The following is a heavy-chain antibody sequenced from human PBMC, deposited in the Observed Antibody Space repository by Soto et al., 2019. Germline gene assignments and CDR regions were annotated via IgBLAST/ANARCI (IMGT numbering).Heavy chain of an antibody. D-gene: IGHD3-16*01. V-gene: IGHV4-39*01. CDR2: IYYSGST. J-gene: IGHJ4*02. CDR3: TLRDYYDYVWGSYAFDY. CDR1: GGSISSSSYY. Sequence: QLQLQESGPGLVKPSETLSLTCTVSGGSISSSSYYWGWLRQPPGKGLEWIGSIYYSGSTYYNPSLKSRVTRSVDTSKNQFSLKLSSVTAADTAVYYCTLRDYYDYVWGSYAFDYWGQGTLVTVSS.